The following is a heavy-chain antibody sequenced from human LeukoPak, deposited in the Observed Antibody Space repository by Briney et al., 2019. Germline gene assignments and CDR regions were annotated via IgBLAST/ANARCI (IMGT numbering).Heavy chain of an antibody. V-gene: IGHV3-30*04. CDR3: ARGGIAVAGTSPGLDY. J-gene: IGHJ4*02. D-gene: IGHD6-19*01. Sequence: GRSLRLSCAASGFTFSSYAMHWVCQAPGKGLEWVAVISYDGSNKYYADSVKGRFTISRDNSKNTLYLQMNSLRAEDTAVYYCARGGIAVAGTSPGLDYWGQGTLVTVSS. CDR2: ISYDGSNK. CDR1: GFTFSSYA.